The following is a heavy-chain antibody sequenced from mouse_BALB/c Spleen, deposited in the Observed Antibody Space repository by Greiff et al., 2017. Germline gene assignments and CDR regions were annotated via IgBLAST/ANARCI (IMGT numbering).Heavy chain of an antibody. Sequence: VKLVESGAELARPGASVKMSCKASGYTFTSYTMHWVKQRPGQGLEWIGYINPSSGYTNYNQKFKDKATLTADKSSSTAYMQLSSPTSEDSAVYYCARYGNYEGFAYWGQGTLVTVSA. J-gene: IGHJ3*01. CDR2: INPSSGYT. CDR3: ARYGNYEGFAY. D-gene: IGHD2-1*01. CDR1: GYTFTSYT. V-gene: IGHV1-4*01.